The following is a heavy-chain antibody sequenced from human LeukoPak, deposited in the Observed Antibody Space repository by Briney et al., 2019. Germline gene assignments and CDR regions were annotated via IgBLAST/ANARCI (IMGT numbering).Heavy chain of an antibody. Sequence: PSETLSLTCTVSGGSISSYYWSWIRQPPGKGLEWIGYIYYSGSTNYNPSLKSRVTISVDTSKNQFSLKLSFVTAADTAVYYCARGSSSGWYGGYFDYWGQGTLVTVSS. CDR3: ARGSSSGWYGGYFDY. J-gene: IGHJ4*02. D-gene: IGHD6-19*01. CDR2: IYYSGST. CDR1: GGSISSYY. V-gene: IGHV4-59*01.